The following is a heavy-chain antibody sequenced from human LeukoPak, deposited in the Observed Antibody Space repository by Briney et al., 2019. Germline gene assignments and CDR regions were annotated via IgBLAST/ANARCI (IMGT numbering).Heavy chain of an antibody. D-gene: IGHD3-10*01. CDR1: GGSVRSSSYY. CDR3: ARDRGVPRPYYFDQ. J-gene: IGHJ4*02. V-gene: IGHV4-39*07. Sequence: KPSETLSLTCTVSGGSVRSSSYYWGCIRQPPGKGLEWIGSVHYNGSTCYNPSLGGRVIMSIDTSKNQFSLKLTSVTAADTAMHYCARDRGVPRPYYFDQWGQGTLVTVSS. CDR2: VHYNGST.